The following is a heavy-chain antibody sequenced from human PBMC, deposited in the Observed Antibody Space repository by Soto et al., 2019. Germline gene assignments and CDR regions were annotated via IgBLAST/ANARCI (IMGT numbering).Heavy chain of an antibody. V-gene: IGHV1-18*01. Sequence: QVQRLQSEGEWRQPGASLTVSCRASGNTFTSYGIIWGRQAPGQGLKGMGYITPNSGATTYAQNLQGRLTLTTDTSTSTAYMELRSLSSDDTAIYYCVREMWTRSGPQNFFDYWGLGALVTVSS. CDR2: ITPNSGAT. D-gene: IGHD6-25*01. CDR3: VREMWTRSGPQNFFDY. J-gene: IGHJ4*02. CDR1: GNTFTSYG.